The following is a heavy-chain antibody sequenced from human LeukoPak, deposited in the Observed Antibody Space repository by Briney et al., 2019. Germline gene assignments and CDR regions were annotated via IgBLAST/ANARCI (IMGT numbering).Heavy chain of an antibody. D-gene: IGHD5-18*01. CDR2: IIPIFGTA. Sequence: ASVKVSCKASGGTFSSYAISWVRQAPGQVLEWMGGIIPIFGTANYAQKFQGRVTITADESTSTAYMELSSLRSEDTAVYYCARGGIWIQLTAVNWFDPWGQGTLVTVSS. CDR1: GGTFSSYA. V-gene: IGHV1-69*13. CDR3: ARGGIWIQLTAVNWFDP. J-gene: IGHJ5*02.